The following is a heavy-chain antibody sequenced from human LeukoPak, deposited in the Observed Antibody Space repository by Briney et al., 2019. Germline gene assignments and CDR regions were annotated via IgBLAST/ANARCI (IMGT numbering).Heavy chain of an antibody. V-gene: IGHV1-69*04. Sequence: SVKVSCKASGYTFTNYYIHWVRQAPGQGLEWMGRIVPILGIANYAQEFQGRLIITADKATSSAYMELSSLRSEDTAVYYCARDQGDNSYGYYAIWYAFDVWGQGTMVTVSS. J-gene: IGHJ3*01. D-gene: IGHD5-18*01. CDR2: IVPILGIA. CDR1: GYTFTNYY. CDR3: ARDQGDNSYGYYAIWYAFDV.